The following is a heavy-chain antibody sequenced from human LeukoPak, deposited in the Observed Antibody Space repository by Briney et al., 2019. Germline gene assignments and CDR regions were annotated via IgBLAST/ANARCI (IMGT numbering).Heavy chain of an antibody. CDR3: AKGANNWNYRSWFDP. J-gene: IGHJ5*02. CDR1: GFTVSNNY. V-gene: IGHV3-66*01. Sequence: SGGSLRLSCAASGFTVSNNYMRWVRQAPGKGLEWVSLIYSGGSTYYADSVKGRFTISRDNSKNTLYLQMNSLRPEDTAVYYCAKGANNWNYRSWFDPWGQGTLVIVSS. D-gene: IGHD1-7*01. CDR2: IYSGGST.